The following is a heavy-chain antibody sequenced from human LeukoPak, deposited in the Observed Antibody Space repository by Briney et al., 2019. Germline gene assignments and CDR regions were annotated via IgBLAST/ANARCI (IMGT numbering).Heavy chain of an antibody. CDR2: VSYSGST. D-gene: IGHD3-10*01. Sequence: PSETLSLTCSVSGGSISTNYWSWIRQPPGKGLEWIGYVSYSGSTNYNPPLKSRVTISVDTSKNQFSLKLASVTAADTAVYYCARNVGGLRGFDYWGQGTLVTVSS. CDR1: GGSISTNY. CDR3: ARNVGGLRGFDY. V-gene: IGHV4-59*01. J-gene: IGHJ4*02.